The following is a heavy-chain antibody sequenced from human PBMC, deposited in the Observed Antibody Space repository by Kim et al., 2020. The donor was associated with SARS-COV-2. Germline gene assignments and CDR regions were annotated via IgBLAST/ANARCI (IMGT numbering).Heavy chain of an antibody. J-gene: IGHJ4*02. CDR2: IWYDGSNK. CDR1: GFTFSSYA. V-gene: IGHV3-33*01. CDR3: ARQPNRRPFDY. D-gene: IGHD6-13*01. Sequence: GGSLRLSCAASGFTFSSYAMHWVRQAPGKGLEWVAVIWYDGSNKYYADSVKGRFTISRDNSKNTLYLQMNSLRAEDTAVYYCARQPNRRPFDYWGQGTLVTVSS.